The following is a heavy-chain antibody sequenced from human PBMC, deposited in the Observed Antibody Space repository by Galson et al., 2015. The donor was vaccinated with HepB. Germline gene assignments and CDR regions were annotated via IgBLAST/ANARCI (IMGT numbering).Heavy chain of an antibody. CDR2: INPGGGST. CDR3: ARIGYCSGGSCYSDPDFNY. Sequence: SVKVSCKASGYTFTSYYMHWVRQAPGQGLEWMGIINPGGGSTSYAQKFQGRVTMTRDTSTSTVYMELSSLRSEDTAVYYCARIGYCSGGSCYSDPDFNYWGQGTLATVSS. J-gene: IGHJ4*02. V-gene: IGHV1-46*01. CDR1: GYTFTSYY. D-gene: IGHD2-15*01.